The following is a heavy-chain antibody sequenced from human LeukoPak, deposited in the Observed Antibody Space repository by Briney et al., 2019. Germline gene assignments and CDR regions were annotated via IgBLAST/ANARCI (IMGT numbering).Heavy chain of an antibody. Sequence: TSQTLSLTCTVSGGSISSGDYYWSWIRQPPGKGLEWIGYIYYSGSTYYNPSLKSRVTISVDTSKNQFSLKLSSVTAADTAVYYCARDYGDDNWFDPWGQGTLVTVSS. CDR2: IYYSGST. J-gene: IGHJ5*02. D-gene: IGHD4-17*01. V-gene: IGHV4-30-4*01. CDR3: ARDYGDDNWFDP. CDR1: GGSISSGDYY.